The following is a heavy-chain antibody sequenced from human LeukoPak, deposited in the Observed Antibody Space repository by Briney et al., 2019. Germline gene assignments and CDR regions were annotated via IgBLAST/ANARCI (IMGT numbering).Heavy chain of an antibody. V-gene: IGHV3-48*03. J-gene: IGHJ6*03. CDR3: ARVIAAAHGHPIHYYYYMDV. D-gene: IGHD6-13*01. CDR1: GFTFSSYE. CDR2: ISSSGSTM. Sequence: GGSLRLSCAASGFTFSSYEMNWVRQAPGKGLEWVSYISSSGSTMYYADSVKGRFTISRDNAKNSLYLQMNSLRAEDTAVYYCARVIAAAHGHPIHYYYYMDVWGKGTTATVSS.